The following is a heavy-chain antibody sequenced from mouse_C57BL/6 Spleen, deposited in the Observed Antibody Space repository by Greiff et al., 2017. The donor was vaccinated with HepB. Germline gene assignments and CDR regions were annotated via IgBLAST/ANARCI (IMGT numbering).Heavy chain of an antibody. CDR2: IYPGSGNT. CDR3: ARWGLRGDWYFDV. J-gene: IGHJ1*03. D-gene: IGHD2-4*01. CDR1: GYTFTDYY. Sequence: QVQLKQSGAELVRPGASVKLSCKASGYTFTDYYINWVKQRPGQGLEWIARIYPGSGNTYYNEKFKGKATLTAEKSSSTAYMQLSSLTSEDSAVYFCARWGLRGDWYFDVWGTGTTVTVSS. V-gene: IGHV1-76*01.